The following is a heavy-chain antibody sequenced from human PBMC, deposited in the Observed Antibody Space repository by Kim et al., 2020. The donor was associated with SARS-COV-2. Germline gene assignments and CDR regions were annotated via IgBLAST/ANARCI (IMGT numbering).Heavy chain of an antibody. Sequence: SETLSLTCTVSGGSISSGGYYWSWIRQHPGKGLEWIGYIYYSGSTYYNPSLKSRVTISVDTSKNQFSLKLSSVTAADTAVYYCARGRVGSGRPHFDYWGQGTLVTVSS. V-gene: IGHV4-31*03. CDR1: GGSISSGGYY. CDR2: IYYSGST. J-gene: IGHJ4*02. CDR3: ARGRVGSGRPHFDY. D-gene: IGHD3-10*01.